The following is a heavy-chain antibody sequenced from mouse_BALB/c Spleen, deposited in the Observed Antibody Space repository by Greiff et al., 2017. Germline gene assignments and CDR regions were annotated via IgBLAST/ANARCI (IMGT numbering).Heavy chain of an antibody. CDR2: ISSGSCTI. CDR3: ARWDGYYLFAY. Sequence: EVKLVGAGGGLVQPGGSRKLSCAASGFNFSSFGMPLVRPAPEEGLEWVAYISSGSCTIYYADTVKGRFTISRDNPKNTLFLQMTSLRSEDTAMYYCARWDGYYLFAYWGQGTLVTVSA. CDR1: GFNFSSFG. D-gene: IGHD2-3*01. V-gene: IGHV5-17*02. J-gene: IGHJ3*01.